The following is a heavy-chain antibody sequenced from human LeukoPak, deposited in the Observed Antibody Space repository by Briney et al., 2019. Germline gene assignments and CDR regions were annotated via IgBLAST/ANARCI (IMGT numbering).Heavy chain of an antibody. CDR1: GFTFSSYS. CDR2: ISSSSSHT. J-gene: IGHJ4*02. CDR3: ARDSIAARRMDY. V-gene: IGHV3-21*01. Sequence: PGGSLRLSCAASGFTFSSYSMNWVCQAPGKGLEWVSSISSSSSHTYYADSVQGRFTIARDNAKNSLYLQMNSLRAEDTAVYYCARDSIAARRMDYWGQGTLVTVSS. D-gene: IGHD6-6*01.